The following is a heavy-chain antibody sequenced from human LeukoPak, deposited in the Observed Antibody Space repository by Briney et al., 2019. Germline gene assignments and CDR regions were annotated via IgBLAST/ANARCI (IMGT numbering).Heavy chain of an antibody. CDR2: INPNSGGT. CDR3: ARVYCSSTSCYFDY. V-gene: IGHV1-2*04. D-gene: IGHD2-2*01. Sequence: ASVKVSCKASGYTFTGYYMHWVRQAPGQGLEWMGWINPNSGGTNYAQKFQGWVTMTRDTSISTAYMELSRLRSDDTAVYYCARVYCSSTSCYFDYWGQRTLVTVSS. J-gene: IGHJ4*02. CDR1: GYTFTGYY.